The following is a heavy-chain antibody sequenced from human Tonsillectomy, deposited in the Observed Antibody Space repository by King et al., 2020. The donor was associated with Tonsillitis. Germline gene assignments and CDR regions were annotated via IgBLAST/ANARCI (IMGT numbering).Heavy chain of an antibody. CDR2: ISYDGSYI. CDR3: AKDRGGVDFDFDY. V-gene: IGHV3-30*18. J-gene: IGHJ4*02. Sequence: VQLVESGGGVVQPGRSLRLSCAASGFTFGTYGMHWVRQAPGKGLEWVAVISYDGSYIYYADSVRGRFTISRDNPKNTLYLQMNSPRAEDTAVYYCAKDRGGVDFDFDYWGQGTLVTVSS. CDR1: GFTFGTYG. D-gene: IGHD3-9*01.